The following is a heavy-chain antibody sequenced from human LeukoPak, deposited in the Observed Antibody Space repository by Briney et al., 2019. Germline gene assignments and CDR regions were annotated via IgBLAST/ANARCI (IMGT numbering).Heavy chain of an antibody. V-gene: IGHV3-11*03. Sequence: PGRSLRLSCAASGFTFSDYYMNWIRQAPGNGLECVSYISSSSSYTNYADSVKGRFTISRDNAKNSLYLQMNSLRAEDTAVYYCARSYYDSSGCFDYWGQGTLVTVSS. D-gene: IGHD3-22*01. CDR1: GFTFSDYY. CDR2: ISSSSSYT. CDR3: ARSYYDSSGCFDY. J-gene: IGHJ4*02.